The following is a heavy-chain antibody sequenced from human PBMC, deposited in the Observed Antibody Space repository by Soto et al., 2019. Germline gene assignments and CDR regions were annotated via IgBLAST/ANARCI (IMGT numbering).Heavy chain of an antibody. Sequence: ASVKVSCKASGYTFTVYYMHWVRQAPGQGLEWMGWINPNSGGTNYAQKFQGWVTMTRDTSISTAYMELSRLRSDDTAVYYCARGVEVIVPAAAYFDYWGQGTLVTVSS. CDR2: INPNSGGT. CDR1: GYTFTVYY. V-gene: IGHV1-2*04. D-gene: IGHD2-2*01. CDR3: ARGVEVIVPAAAYFDY. J-gene: IGHJ4*02.